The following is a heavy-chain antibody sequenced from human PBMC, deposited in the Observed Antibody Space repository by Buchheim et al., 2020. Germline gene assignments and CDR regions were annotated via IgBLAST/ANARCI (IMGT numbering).Heavy chain of an antibody. J-gene: IGHJ6*02. V-gene: IGHV3-23*01. CDR3: ANLKYCSTTSRRSYGMDV. D-gene: IGHD2-2*01. Sequence: EVQLLESGGGLVQPGGSLRLSCAASGFTFSSYVMTWVRQAPGKGLEWVSVISGGGGSTYYADSVKGRVTISRANSENTLYLQMNSLRAEDTAVYYCANLKYCSTTSRRSYGMDVWGQGTT. CDR2: ISGGGGST. CDR1: GFTFSSYV.